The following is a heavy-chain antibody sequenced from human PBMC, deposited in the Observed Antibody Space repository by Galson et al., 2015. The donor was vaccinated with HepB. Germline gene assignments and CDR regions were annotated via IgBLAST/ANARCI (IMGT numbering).Heavy chain of an antibody. J-gene: IGHJ5*02. CDR1: GYTFTSYG. V-gene: IGHV1-18*01. Sequence: SVKVSCKASGYTFTSYGISWVRQAPGQGLEWMGWISAYNGNTNYAQKLQGRVTMTTDTSTSTAYMELRSLRSDDTAVYYCARDLHCTNGVCYNSWFDPWGQGTLVTVSS. CDR3: ARDLHCTNGVCYNSWFDP. CDR2: ISAYNGNT. D-gene: IGHD2-8*01.